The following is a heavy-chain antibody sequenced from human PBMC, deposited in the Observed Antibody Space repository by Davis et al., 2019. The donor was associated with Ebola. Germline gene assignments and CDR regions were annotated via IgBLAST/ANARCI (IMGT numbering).Heavy chain of an antibody. CDR3: ARRGPSLRRGSGTYYPWFDP. CDR1: GYTFTSYG. Sequence: ASVKVSCKSSGYTFTSYGISWVRQAPGQGLEWMGWISPYNANTNYAQKFQGRVTMTTDTSTSTVYMELRSLRSDDTAVYYCARRGPSLRRGSGTYYPWFDPWGQGTLVTVSS. J-gene: IGHJ5*02. D-gene: IGHD3-10*01. CDR2: ISPYNANT. V-gene: IGHV1-18*01.